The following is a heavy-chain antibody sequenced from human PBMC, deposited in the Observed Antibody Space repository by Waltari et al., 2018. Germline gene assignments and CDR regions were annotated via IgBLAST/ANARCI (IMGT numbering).Heavy chain of an antibody. CDR3: ARDGGGGSFQL. D-gene: IGHD3-16*01. Sequence: EVQLVESGGGLVQPGGSLRLSCAASGFTFIMYGMTWVRQAPGKGLETVANIKQDGSDKYYVASVKGRFTVSKDNAKNSLYLQMHSLRAEDTGVYYCARDGGGGSFQLWGQGTLVTVSS. V-gene: IGHV3-7*01. CDR1: GFTFIMYG. CDR2: IKQDGSDK. J-gene: IGHJ1*01.